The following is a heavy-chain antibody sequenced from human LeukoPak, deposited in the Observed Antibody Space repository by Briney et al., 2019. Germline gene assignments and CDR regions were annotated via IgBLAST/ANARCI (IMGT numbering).Heavy chain of an antibody. CDR1: GFTFSIYG. Sequence: GGSLRLSCAGSGFTFSIYGMHWVRQAPGKGPECVAVIWYDGSNKYYADSVKGRFTISRDNSKNTLYLQINSLRAEDTAVYYCARANYGSGSNYYYGLDVWGQGTTVTVSS. CDR2: IWYDGSNK. CDR3: ARANYGSGSNYYYGLDV. D-gene: IGHD3-10*01. V-gene: IGHV3-33*08. J-gene: IGHJ6*02.